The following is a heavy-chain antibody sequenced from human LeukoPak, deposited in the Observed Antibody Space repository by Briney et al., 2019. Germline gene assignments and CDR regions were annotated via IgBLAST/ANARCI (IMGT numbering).Heavy chain of an antibody. CDR2: ISVYSGNT. CDR3: ARDADGVIDY. D-gene: IGHD3-10*01. Sequence: GASVKVSCKASGYTLTPYGISWVRQSPGPALKCMRWISVYSGNTTYAQKLQGRVTLTTDTSTSTAYMELGSLRSDDTAVYYCARDADGVIDYWGQGTLVTVSS. CDR1: GYTLTPYG. V-gene: IGHV1-18*01. J-gene: IGHJ4*02.